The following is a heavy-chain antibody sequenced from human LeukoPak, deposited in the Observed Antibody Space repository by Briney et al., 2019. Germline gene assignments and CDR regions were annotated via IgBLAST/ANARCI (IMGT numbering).Heavy chain of an antibody. CDR3: ARGDSGSFSQFDC. CDR1: GGSISSYY. Sequence: SETLSLACTVSGGSISSYYWSWIRQPPGKGLEWIGYVYYSGSTNYNPSLKSRVTISVDTSKNQFSLKLTSVTAADTAVYYCARGDSGSFSQFDCWGQGTLVTVSS. CDR2: VYYSGST. V-gene: IGHV4-59*01. J-gene: IGHJ4*02. D-gene: IGHD1-26*01.